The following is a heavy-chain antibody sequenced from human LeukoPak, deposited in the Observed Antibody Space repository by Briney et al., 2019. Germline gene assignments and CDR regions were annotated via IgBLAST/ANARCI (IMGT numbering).Heavy chain of an antibody. V-gene: IGHV3-23*01. J-gene: IGHJ4*02. CDR2: ISGSGGST. Sequence: GGSLRLSCAASGFTFSSYAMHWVRQAPGKGLEWVSAISGSGGSTYYADSVKGRFTISRDNSKNTLYLQMNSLRAEDTAVYYCATQIRYGDYVFDYWGQGTLVTVSS. D-gene: IGHD4-17*01. CDR1: GFTFSSYA. CDR3: ATQIRYGDYVFDY.